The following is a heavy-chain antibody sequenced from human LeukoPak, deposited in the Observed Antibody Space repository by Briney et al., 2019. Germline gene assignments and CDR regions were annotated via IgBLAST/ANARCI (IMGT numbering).Heavy chain of an antibody. Sequence: PSETLSLTCAVYGVSFSGYHWTWLRQSPGKGLEWIVDINPSGSTYYNPSLKSRLTISVDTSKNQFSLKLRSVTAADTAVYYFARGRHDITMIVVVMTSVSYYLDVWGKGTTVTVS. V-gene: IGHV4-34*01. D-gene: IGHD3-22*01. CDR3: ARGRHDITMIVVVMTSVSYYLDV. J-gene: IGHJ6*03. CDR2: INPSGST. CDR1: GVSFSGYH.